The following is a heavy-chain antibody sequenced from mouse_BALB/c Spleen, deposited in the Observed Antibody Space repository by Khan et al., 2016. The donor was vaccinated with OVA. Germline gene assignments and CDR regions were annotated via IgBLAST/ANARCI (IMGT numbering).Heavy chain of an antibody. CDR3: ARSGTISTVVATDFDF. V-gene: IGHV3-2*02. J-gene: IGHJ2*01. CDR1: GYSITSDYA. Sequence: EVQLQESGPGLVKPSQSLSLTCTVTGYSITSDYAWNWIRQFPGNKLGWMGYIKYSGTTSYNPSLKSRISITRDTSKNQFFLQLNSVTTEDTATYYGARSGTISTVVATDFDFWGQGTTLTVSS. D-gene: IGHD1-1*01. CDR2: IKYSGTT.